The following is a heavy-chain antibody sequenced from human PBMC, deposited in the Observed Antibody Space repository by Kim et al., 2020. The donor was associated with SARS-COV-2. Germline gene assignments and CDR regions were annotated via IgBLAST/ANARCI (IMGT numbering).Heavy chain of an antibody. CDR1: GFTFDDYT. D-gene: IGHD6-19*01. Sequence: GGSLRLSCAASGFTFDDYTMHWVRQAPGKGLEWVSLISWDGGSTYYADSMKGRFTISRDNSKNSLYLQMNSLITEDTALYYCAKGHSSGWSYYFDYWGQG. J-gene: IGHJ4*02. V-gene: IGHV3-43*01. CDR2: ISWDGGST. CDR3: AKGHSSGWSYYFDY.